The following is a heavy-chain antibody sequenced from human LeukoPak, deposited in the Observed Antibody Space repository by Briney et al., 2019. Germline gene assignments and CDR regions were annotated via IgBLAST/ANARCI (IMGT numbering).Heavy chain of an antibody. D-gene: IGHD2-21*02. J-gene: IGHJ5*02. V-gene: IGHV3-9*02. Sequence: GRSLRLSCAVSGFTSDDHAMHWVRQASGKGLEWVAGIMWRSGSTGFGDSVKGRFTISRDNAKKSLYLQMNGLRVEDTAIYYCTTDPRLAYCGGDCYSWGQGTLVTVSS. CDR1: GFTSDDHA. CDR2: IMWRSGST. CDR3: TTDPRLAYCGGDCYS.